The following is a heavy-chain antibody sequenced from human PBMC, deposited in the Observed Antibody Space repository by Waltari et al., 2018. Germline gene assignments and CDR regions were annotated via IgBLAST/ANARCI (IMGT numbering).Heavy chain of an antibody. J-gene: IGHJ4*02. V-gene: IGHV3-30*02. CDR1: GFAFSSFG. CDR3: AKDAFGNTYLDF. CDR2: IWFDGSDK. D-gene: IGHD2-2*02. Sequence: QVNLVESGGGVVQTGGSLRLPRATSGFAFSSFGMHWVRQVPGKGLEWVALIWFDGSDKFYADSVRGRFTISRDNSARTLYLDMDSLRLDDTAMYYCAKDAFGNTYLDFWGQGTLVTVSS.